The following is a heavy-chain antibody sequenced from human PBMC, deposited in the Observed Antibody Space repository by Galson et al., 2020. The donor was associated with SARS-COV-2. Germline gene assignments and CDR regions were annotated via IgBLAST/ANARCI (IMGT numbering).Heavy chain of an antibody. CDR1: GTSISSGSYS. Sequence: SETLSLTCAVSGTSISSGSYSWNWIRQPPGKGLEWIGYISHSGGTYYNPSLKSRVTISGDRSKNQFSLRLSSVTAADTAVYYCARLHYGEYAPHAFVICYPVVRVTVAS. CDR3: ARLHYGEYAPHAFVI. CDR2: ISHSGGT. V-gene: IGHV4-30-2*01. D-gene: IGHD4-17*01. J-gene: IGHJ3*02.